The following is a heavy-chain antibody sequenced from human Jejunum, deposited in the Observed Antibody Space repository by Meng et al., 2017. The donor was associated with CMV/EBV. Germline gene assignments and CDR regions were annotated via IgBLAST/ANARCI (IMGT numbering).Heavy chain of an antibody. CDR3: ADDFWKERGY. D-gene: IGHD3-3*01. Sequence: CAASGFIFSASTMHWVRQAPGKVLEWVAFPHIDENEKHYADAVRGRFTISRDDSKNTLYLQMSSLRADDTAVYYCADDFWKERGYWGQGTLVTVSS. CDR2: PHIDENEK. V-gene: IGHV3-30*02. CDR1: GFIFSAST. J-gene: IGHJ4*02.